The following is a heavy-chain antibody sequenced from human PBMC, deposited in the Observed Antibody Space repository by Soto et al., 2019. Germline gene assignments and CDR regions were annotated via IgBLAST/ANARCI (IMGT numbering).Heavy chain of an antibody. J-gene: IGHJ4*02. D-gene: IGHD2-2*01. CDR3: ARQDSGTMPLGY. Sequence: PSETLSLTCTVSGGSISSSSYYWGWIRQPPGKGLEWIGSIYYSGSTYYNPSLKSRVTISVDTSKNQFSLKLSSVTAADTAVYYCARQDSGTMPLGYWGQGTLVTVS. V-gene: IGHV4-39*01. CDR2: IYYSGST. CDR1: GGSISSSSYY.